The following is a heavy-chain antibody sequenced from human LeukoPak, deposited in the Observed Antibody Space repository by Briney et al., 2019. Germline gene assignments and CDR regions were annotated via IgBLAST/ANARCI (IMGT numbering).Heavy chain of an antibody. V-gene: IGHV1-69*13. CDR3: ARHFGEEYWTYGSHNWFDP. D-gene: IGHD3-10*01. CDR1: GGSLSS. CDR2: IIPMRGTA. J-gene: IGHJ5*02. Sequence: GASVKASCKASGGSLSSISWVRQAPGQGIEWMGGIIPMRGTANYAEKLQGRVTFTADESTNTAYLGMSSLRAEDTAVYYCARHFGEEYWTYGSHNWFDPWGQGTRVTVTS.